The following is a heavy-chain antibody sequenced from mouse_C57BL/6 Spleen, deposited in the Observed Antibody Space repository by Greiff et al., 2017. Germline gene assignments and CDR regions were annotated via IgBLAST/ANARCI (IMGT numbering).Heavy chain of an antibody. Sequence: VQGVESGPELVKPGASVKISCKASGYAFSSSWMNWVKQRPGTGLEWIGRIYPGDGDTNYNGTFKGKATLTADKSSSTAYVQLSSLTSEDSAVSFCAGEYDYEAAMDYWGQGTSVTVSS. D-gene: IGHD2-4*01. CDR3: AGEYDYEAAMDY. J-gene: IGHJ4*01. CDR2: IYPGDGDT. CDR1: GYAFSSSW. V-gene: IGHV1-82*01.